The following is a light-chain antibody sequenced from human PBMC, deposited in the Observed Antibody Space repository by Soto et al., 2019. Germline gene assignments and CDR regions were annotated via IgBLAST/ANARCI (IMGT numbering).Light chain of an antibody. CDR1: QSVSKY. J-gene: IGKJ4*01. CDR3: HLLNSQLT. CDR2: AAS. V-gene: IGKV1-9*01. Sequence: DIQLTQSPSSPQAAVGASVTITCRGSQSVSKYLKWYQQKPGKAPYLLIYAASTLQSGVPSKFSGSSSGTDFTLNISSLQTEDFATYYCHLLNSQLTFGGGTKVDIK.